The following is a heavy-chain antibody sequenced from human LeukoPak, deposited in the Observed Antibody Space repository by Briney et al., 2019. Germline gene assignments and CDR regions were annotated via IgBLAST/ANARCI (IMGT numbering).Heavy chain of an antibody. CDR3: AKVTDWNYDAAFDY. CDR1: GFTFSSYA. CDR2: ISGSGGTT. J-gene: IGHJ4*02. Sequence: PGGSLRLSCAASGFTFSSYAMSWVRQAPGKGLEWVSAISGSGGTTYYADSVKGRFTISRDNSKNTLFLQMNSLTAEDTAVYYCAKVTDWNYDAAFDYWGQGTLVTVSS. V-gene: IGHV3-23*01. D-gene: IGHD1-7*01.